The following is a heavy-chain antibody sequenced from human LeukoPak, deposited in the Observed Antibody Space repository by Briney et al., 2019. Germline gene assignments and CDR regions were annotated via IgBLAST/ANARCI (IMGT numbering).Heavy chain of an antibody. CDR2: IRYDGSNK. CDR1: GFTFSAYG. Sequence: GGSLRLSCAASGFTFSAYGMHWVRQAPVKGLEWVAFIRYDGSNKYYPDSVRGRFTVSRDNSKNTLYLQMNSLRSEDTAVYYCARGARQQLVLLYYYYYYMDVWGKGTTVTVSS. J-gene: IGHJ6*03. D-gene: IGHD6-13*01. V-gene: IGHV3-30*02. CDR3: ARGARQQLVLLYYYYYYMDV.